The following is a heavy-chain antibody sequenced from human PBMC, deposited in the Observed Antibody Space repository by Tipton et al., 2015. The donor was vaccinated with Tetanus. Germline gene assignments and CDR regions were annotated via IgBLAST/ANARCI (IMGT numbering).Heavy chain of an antibody. J-gene: IGHJ4*02. Sequence: TLSLTCTVSGGSISSSSYYWGWIRQPPGKGLEWIGSIYYSGSTYYNPSLKSRVTISVDTSKNQFSLKLSSVTAADTAVYYCARVSAPGDYCFDCWGQGTLVTVSS. CDR2: IYYSGST. CDR3: ARVSAPGDYCFDC. CDR1: GGSISSSSYY. D-gene: IGHD2-21*02. V-gene: IGHV4-39*01.